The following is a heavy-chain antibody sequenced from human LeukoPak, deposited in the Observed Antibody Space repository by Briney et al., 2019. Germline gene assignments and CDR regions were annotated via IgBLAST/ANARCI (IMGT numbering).Heavy chain of an antibody. V-gene: IGHV3-23*01. J-gene: IGHJ4*02. CDR1: GFTFSSFA. Sequence: SGGSLRLSCAASGFTFSSFAMTWVRQAPGKGLEWVSAITRSGGSTDYADSVKGRFTISRDNVKNSLYLQMNSLRAEDTAVYYCARDKGAVAGLGWYFDYWGQGTLVTVSS. CDR3: ARDKGAVAGLGWYFDY. D-gene: IGHD6-19*01. CDR2: ITRSGGST.